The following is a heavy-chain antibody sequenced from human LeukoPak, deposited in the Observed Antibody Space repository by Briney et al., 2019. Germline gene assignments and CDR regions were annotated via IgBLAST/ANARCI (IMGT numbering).Heavy chain of an antibody. J-gene: IGHJ5*02. D-gene: IGHD6-13*01. Sequence: ASVKVSCKASGYTFTSYGISWVRQAPGQGLEWMGWISAYNGNTNYAQKLQGRVTMTTDTSTSTAYMELRSLRSDDTAVYYCARDLSTYSSSWGDNWFDPWGQGTLVTVSS. V-gene: IGHV1-18*01. CDR3: ARDLSTYSSSWGDNWFDP. CDR2: ISAYNGNT. CDR1: GYTFTSYG.